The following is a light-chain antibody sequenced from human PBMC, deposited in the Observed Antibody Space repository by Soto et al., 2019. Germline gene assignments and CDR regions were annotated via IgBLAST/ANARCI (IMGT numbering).Light chain of an antibody. Sequence: DIQMTHSPSSLSASVGDRVTITCRASQSISTYLNWYQHKPGKAPKVLIYAVSSLQSGVPSRFICSGYETNFSLTIRSLQLQDHATYYCQPGYGNPEAVGQGTEV. CDR2: AVS. CDR3: QPGYGNPEA. CDR1: QSISTY. J-gene: IGKJ1*01. V-gene: IGKV1-39*01.